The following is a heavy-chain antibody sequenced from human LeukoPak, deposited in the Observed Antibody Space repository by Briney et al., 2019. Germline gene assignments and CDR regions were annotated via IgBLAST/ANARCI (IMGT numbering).Heavy chain of an antibody. Sequence: PSQTLSLTCAVSGGSISSGGYSWSWIRQPAGKGLEWIGRIYTSGSTNYNPSLKSRVTMSVDTSKNQFSLKLSSATAADTAVYYCARHRRERVGAFDIWGQGTMVTVSS. CDR1: GGSISSGGYS. CDR3: ARHRRERVGAFDI. J-gene: IGHJ3*02. V-gene: IGHV4-61*02. CDR2: IYTSGST.